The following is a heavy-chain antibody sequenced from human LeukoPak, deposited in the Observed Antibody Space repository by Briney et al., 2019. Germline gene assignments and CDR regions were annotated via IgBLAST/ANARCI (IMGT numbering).Heavy chain of an antibody. Sequence: PGGSLRLSCAASGFTFSSYAMSWVRQAPGKGLEWVSAISGSGGSTYYADSVKGRFAISRDNSKNTLYLQMNSLRAEDTAVYYCAKGRYSSGWYDDYWGQGTLVTVSS. CDR2: ISGSGGST. D-gene: IGHD6-19*01. V-gene: IGHV3-23*01. CDR3: AKGRYSSGWYDDY. J-gene: IGHJ4*02. CDR1: GFTFSSYA.